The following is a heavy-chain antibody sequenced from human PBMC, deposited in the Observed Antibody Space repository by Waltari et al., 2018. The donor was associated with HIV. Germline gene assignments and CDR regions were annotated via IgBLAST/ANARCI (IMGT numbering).Heavy chain of an antibody. V-gene: IGHV3-66*01. Sequence: EVQLVDSGGGLVQPGGSLRLSCAASGFTVSNNFMCWVRQGPGKGLEWVTIIYSGGSKYYADFVKGRFTISRDNSKNTLYLQMNSLRVEDTAVYYCAREEAVTARGGIDVWGQGTMVTVSS. CDR1: GFTVSNNF. CDR3: AREEAVTARGGIDV. CDR2: IYSGGSK. J-gene: IGHJ3*01. D-gene: IGHD3-10*01.